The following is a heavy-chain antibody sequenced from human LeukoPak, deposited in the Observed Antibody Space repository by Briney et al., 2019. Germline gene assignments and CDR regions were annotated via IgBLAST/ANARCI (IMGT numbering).Heavy chain of an antibody. J-gene: IGHJ4*02. CDR1: GYTFTSYG. V-gene: IGHV1-69*04. CDR3: ATPSGCTNGVCYDSWCDY. D-gene: IGHD2-8*01. Sequence: SVKVSCKASGYTFTSYGISWVRQAPGQGLEWMGRIIPILGIANYAQKFQGRVTITADKSTSTAYMELSSLRSEDTAVYYCATPSGCTNGVCYDSWCDYWGQGTLVTVSS. CDR2: IIPILGIA.